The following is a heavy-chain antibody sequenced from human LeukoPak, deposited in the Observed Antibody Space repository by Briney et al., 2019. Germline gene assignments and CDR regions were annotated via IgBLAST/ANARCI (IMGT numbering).Heavy chain of an antibody. CDR1: GFTFSSYA. CDR2: INSEGSGT. V-gene: IGHV3-74*01. CDR3: AKGGTTVVDY. D-gene: IGHD4-23*01. J-gene: IGHJ4*02. Sequence: GGSLRLSCAASGFTFSSYAMSWVRQAPGKGLVWVARINSEGSGTTYADSVKGRFTISRDNAKNTLYLQMNSLRDEDTAVYYCAKGGTTVVDYWGQGTLVTVSS.